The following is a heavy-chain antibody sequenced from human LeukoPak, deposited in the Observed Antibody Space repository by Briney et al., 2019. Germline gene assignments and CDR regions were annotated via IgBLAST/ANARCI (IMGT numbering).Heavy chain of an antibody. CDR2: TGSSTI. CDR1: GFTVSNTY. D-gene: IGHD3-22*01. V-gene: IGHV3-69-1*02. J-gene: IGHJ4*02. CDR3: ASSKWFYFDS. Sequence: PGGSLRLSCAASGFTVSNTYVSWVRQAPGKGLEWISFTGSSTIQYADSVTGRFTISRDNAKNSLYLQMNSLRVEDTAVYYCASSKWFYFDSWGQGTLVTVSS.